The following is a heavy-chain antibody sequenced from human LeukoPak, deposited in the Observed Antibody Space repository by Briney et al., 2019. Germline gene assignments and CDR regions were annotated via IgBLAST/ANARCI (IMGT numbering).Heavy chain of an antibody. CDR3: ARGGTNYYDSSGYYPPTHWFDP. CDR1: GGTFSSYA. J-gene: IGHJ5*02. Sequence: SVKVSCKASGGTFSSYAISWVRQAPGQGLEWMGGIIPIFGTANYAQKFQGRVTITTDESTSTAYMELSSLRSEDTAVYYCARGGTNYYDSSGYYPPTHWFDPWGRGTLVTVSS. CDR2: IIPIFGTA. D-gene: IGHD3-22*01. V-gene: IGHV1-69*05.